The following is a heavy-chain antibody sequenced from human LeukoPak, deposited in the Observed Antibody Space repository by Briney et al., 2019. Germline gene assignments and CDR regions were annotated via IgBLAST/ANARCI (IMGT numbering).Heavy chain of an antibody. CDR3: AAGRNMDSSGNWFDP. Sequence: ASVKVSCKASGFTFTSSAVQWVRQARGQRLEWIGWIVVGSGNTNYAQKFQERVTITRDMSTSTAYMELSSLRSMDTAVYYCAAGRNMDSSGNWFDPWGQGTLVTVSS. D-gene: IGHD3-22*01. CDR2: IVVGSGNT. V-gene: IGHV1-58*01. J-gene: IGHJ5*02. CDR1: GFTFTSSA.